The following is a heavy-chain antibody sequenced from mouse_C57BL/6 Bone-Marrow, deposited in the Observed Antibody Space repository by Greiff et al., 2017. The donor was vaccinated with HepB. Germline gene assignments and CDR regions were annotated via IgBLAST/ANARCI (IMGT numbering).Heavy chain of an antibody. Sequence: ESGPGLVKPSQSLSLTCSVTGYSITSGYYWNWIRQFPGNKLEWMGYISYDGSNNYNPSLKNRISITRDTSKNQFFLKLNSVTTEDTATYYCARDRLCPYAMDYWGQGTSVTVSS. CDR1: GYSITSGYY. V-gene: IGHV3-6*01. J-gene: IGHJ4*01. CDR3: ARDRLCPYAMDY. D-gene: IGHD6-5*01. CDR2: ISYDGSN.